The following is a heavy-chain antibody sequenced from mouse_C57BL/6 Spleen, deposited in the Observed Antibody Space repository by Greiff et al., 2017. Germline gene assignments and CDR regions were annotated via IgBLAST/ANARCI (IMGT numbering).Heavy chain of an antibody. Sequence: EVQRVESGEGLVKPGGSLKLSCAASGFTFSSYAMSWVRQTPEKRLEWVAYISSGGDYIYYADTVKGRFTISRDNARNTLYQQISSLKSEDTAMYYRTRDRTGFYAMDYWGQGTSVNVSS. CDR1: GFTFSSYA. CDR3: TRDRTGFYAMDY. CDR2: ISSGGDYI. D-gene: IGHD4-1*01. V-gene: IGHV5-9-1*02. J-gene: IGHJ4*01.